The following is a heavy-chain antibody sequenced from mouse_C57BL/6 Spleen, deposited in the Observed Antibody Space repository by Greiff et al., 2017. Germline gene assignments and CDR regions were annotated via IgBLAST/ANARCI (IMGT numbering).Heavy chain of an antibody. J-gene: IGHJ3*01. V-gene: IGHV7-1*01. CDR3: ARDDDYGSSYVGFAY. CDR1: GFTFSDFY. CDR2: SRNKANDYTT. Sequence: EVQLVESGGGLVQSGRSLRLSCATSGFTFSDFYMEWVRQAPGKGLEWIAASRNKANDYTTEYSASVKGRFIVSRDTSQSILYLQMNALRAEDTAIYYCARDDDYGSSYVGFAYWGQGTLVTVSA. D-gene: IGHD1-1*01.